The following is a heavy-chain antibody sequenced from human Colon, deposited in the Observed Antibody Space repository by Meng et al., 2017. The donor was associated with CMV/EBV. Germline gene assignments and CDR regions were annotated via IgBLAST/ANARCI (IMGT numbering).Heavy chain of an antibody. D-gene: IGHD1-26*01. Sequence: GESLKISCAASGFTFSRIAMHWVRQAPGKGLEWVAFTSYDGRYKGYADSVKGRFTISRDNSKNTLFLEMNSLRAEDTAVYFCARDDVLGSTTPSNVGYFDYWGQGTRVTVSS. V-gene: IGHV3-30*04. CDR1: GFTFSRIA. J-gene: IGHJ4*02. CDR3: ARDDVLGSTTPSNVGYFDY. CDR2: TSYDGRYK.